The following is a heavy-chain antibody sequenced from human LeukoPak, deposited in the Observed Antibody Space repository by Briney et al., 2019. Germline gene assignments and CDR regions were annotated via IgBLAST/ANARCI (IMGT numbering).Heavy chain of an antibody. CDR2: IHPTEGG. CDR3: ARGTDAYKIGNI. J-gene: IGHJ4*02. V-gene: IGHV4-34*01. Sequence: SETLSLTCAVYGESFSGYYLTWIRQSPGKGLEWVGEIHPTEGGHYNPSLESRVTMSVDTSKTQFSLRMNSVTAADTAVYFCARGTDAYKIGNIWGQGSLVTVSS. CDR1: GESFSGYY. D-gene: IGHD5-24*01.